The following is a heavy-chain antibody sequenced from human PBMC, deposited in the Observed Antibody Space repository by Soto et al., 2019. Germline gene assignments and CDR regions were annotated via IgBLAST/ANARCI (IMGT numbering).Heavy chain of an antibody. Sequence: NPSETLSLTCTVSGGSISSGGYYWSWIRQHPGKGLEWIGYIYYSGSTYYNPSLKSRVTISVDTSKNQFSLKLSSVTAADTAVYNCATTLGFTMVRGVIIYPTQFDYWGQGTLVTVSS. CDR1: GGSISSGGYY. D-gene: IGHD3-10*01. J-gene: IGHJ4*02. CDR3: ATTLGFTMVRGVIIYPTQFDY. V-gene: IGHV4-31*03. CDR2: IYYSGST.